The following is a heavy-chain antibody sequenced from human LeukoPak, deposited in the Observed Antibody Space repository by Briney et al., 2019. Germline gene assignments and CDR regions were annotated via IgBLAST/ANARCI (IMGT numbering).Heavy chain of an antibody. CDR2: IYYSGST. V-gene: IGHV4-59*08. Sequence: SETLSLTCTVSGGTISSYYWNWIRQPPGKGLEWIAYIYYSGSTNYNPSLKSRVTISVDTSKNQFSLKLSSVTAADTAVYYGAGQHSSGYYYFDYWGQGTPVTVSS. J-gene: IGHJ4*02. D-gene: IGHD3-22*01. CDR1: GGTISSYY. CDR3: AGQHSSGYYYFDY.